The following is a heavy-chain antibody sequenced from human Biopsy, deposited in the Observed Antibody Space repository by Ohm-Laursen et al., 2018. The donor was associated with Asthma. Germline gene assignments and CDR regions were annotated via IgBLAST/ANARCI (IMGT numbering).Heavy chain of an antibody. D-gene: IGHD3-9*01. V-gene: IGHV1-3*01. CDR2: INAANGNT. CDR3: ARTYFDFLTGQVHDAFAM. Sequence: GASVKVSCKASGGTFGNYAISWVRQAPGHSLEWMGWINAANGNTKYSQKFQGRLTISRDTPASTAYMDLSSLRSEDTAVYYCARTYFDFLTGQVHDAFAMWGQGTMVTVSS. J-gene: IGHJ3*02. CDR1: GGTFGNYA.